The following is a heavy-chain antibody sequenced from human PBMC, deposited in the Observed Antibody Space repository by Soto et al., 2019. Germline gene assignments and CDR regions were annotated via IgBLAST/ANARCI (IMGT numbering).Heavy chain of an antibody. J-gene: IGHJ4*02. CDR3: ARQIYDSDTGPSFQYYFDS. D-gene: IGHD3-22*01. CDR2: IDPSDSQT. V-gene: IGHV5-10-1*01. Sequence: GESLKISCKGSGYSFAGYWITWVRQKPGKGLEWMGRIDPSDSQTYYSPSFRGHVTISVTKSITTVFLQWSSLRASDTAMYYCARQIYDSDTGPSFQYYFDSWGQGTPVTVSS. CDR1: GYSFAGYW.